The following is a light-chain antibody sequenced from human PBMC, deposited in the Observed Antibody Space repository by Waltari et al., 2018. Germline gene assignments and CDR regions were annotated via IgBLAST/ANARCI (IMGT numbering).Light chain of an antibody. V-gene: IGLV1-44*01. CDR1: SSNIGSNT. Sequence: QSVLTQPPSASGAPGQRVTITCSIGSSNIGSNTVNWYQQFPGTAPKLLMFNDDQRASGVPGRFSGSRSVTSASLAISGLQSEDEATDYCAAWDDTLKGLFGGGTTLTVL. J-gene: IGLJ3*02. CDR2: NDD. CDR3: AAWDDTLKGL.